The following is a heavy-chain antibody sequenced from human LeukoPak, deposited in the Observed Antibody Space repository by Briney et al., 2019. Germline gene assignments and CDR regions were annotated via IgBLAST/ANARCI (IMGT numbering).Heavy chain of an antibody. CDR2: IKNGGNDP. V-gene: IGHV3-23*01. D-gene: IGHD2-21*02. CDR1: GFSFSIYA. Sequence: GGSLRLSCAASGFSFSIYAMGWVRQALGKGLEWVSSIKNGGNDPFYADSVKGRFTISRDSSKNTLFLQLSSLRAEDSAVYYCARGGHDFNPFYWWGQGTLVTVSS. J-gene: IGHJ4*02. CDR3: ARGGHDFNPFYW.